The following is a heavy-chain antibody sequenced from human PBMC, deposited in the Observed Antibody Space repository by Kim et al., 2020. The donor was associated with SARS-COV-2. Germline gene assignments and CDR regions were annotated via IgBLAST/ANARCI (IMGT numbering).Heavy chain of an antibody. Sequence: GGSLRLSCVASGFTFATSAMSWVRQAPGKGLEWVSVVGGSGSNTFYADSVRGRFTVSRDNSKNTLYLQINSLRADDTALYYCVKECTSTWFFRHPPKTYYFEYWGQGAPVTVSS. CDR2: VGGSGSNT. D-gene: IGHD6-13*01. CDR3: VKECTSTWFFRHPPKTYYFEY. CDR1: GFTFATSA. V-gene: IGHV3-23*01. J-gene: IGHJ4*02.